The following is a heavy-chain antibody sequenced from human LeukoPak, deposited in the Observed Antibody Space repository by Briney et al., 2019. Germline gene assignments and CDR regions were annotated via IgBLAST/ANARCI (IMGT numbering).Heavy chain of an antibody. CDR2: IYHSGST. Sequence: KPSETLSLTCTVSGGSISSGGYYWSWIRQPPGKGLEWIGYIYHSGSTYYNPSLESRVAISADMSKNQFSLKLTSVTGADTAVYYCAGERGEEYSSGWYKRNYFDNWGQGIRVTVSS. D-gene: IGHD6-19*01. CDR1: GGSISSGGYY. CDR3: AGERGEEYSSGWYKRNYFDN. J-gene: IGHJ4*02. V-gene: IGHV4-30-2*01.